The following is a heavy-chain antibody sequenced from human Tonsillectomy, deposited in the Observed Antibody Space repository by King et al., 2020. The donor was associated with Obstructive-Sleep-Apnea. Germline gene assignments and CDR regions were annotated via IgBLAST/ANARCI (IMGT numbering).Heavy chain of an antibody. J-gene: IGHJ4*02. CDR3: ATRNPPYGDFPFDY. Sequence: VQLVESGGALVKPGGSLRLSCAVSGLTFSDAWIFLVRQAPGKGLEWGGRINSKNNGGTADYAAPGKGRFRISRDDSANTLYLSMNSLKIDDSALYFCATRNPPYGDFPFDYWGQGTLVTVSS. V-gene: IGHV3-15*02. CDR2: INSKNNGGTA. D-gene: IGHD4-17*01. CDR1: GLTFSDAW.